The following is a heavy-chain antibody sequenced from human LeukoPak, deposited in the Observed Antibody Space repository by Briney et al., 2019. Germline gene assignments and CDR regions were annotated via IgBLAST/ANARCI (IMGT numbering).Heavy chain of an antibody. D-gene: IGHD5-12*01. CDR1: GFTCSSYG. J-gene: IGHJ2*01. Sequence: GGSLRLSCAASGFTCSSYGMHWVRQAPGKGLEWVAVMSYDGSNKYYADSVKGRFTISRDNSKNTLYLQMNSLRAEDTAVYYCAKGRFYSGYEGNWYFDLWGRGTLVTVSS. CDR3: AKGRFYSGYEGNWYFDL. CDR2: MSYDGSNK. V-gene: IGHV3-30*18.